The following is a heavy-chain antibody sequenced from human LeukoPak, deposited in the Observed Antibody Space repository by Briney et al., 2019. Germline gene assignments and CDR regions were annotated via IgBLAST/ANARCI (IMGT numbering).Heavy chain of an antibody. CDR3: AKDRAAGAVTTYDS. J-gene: IGHJ4*02. CDR2: ISYDGSNK. CDR1: GFTFSSYA. D-gene: IGHD4-17*01. Sequence: GGSLRLSCAASGFTFSSYAMYWVRQAPGKGREWVAQISYDGSNKYYADSVKGRFTISRDNSKNTLSLHMNSLRAEDTSLYYCAKDRAAGAVTTYDSWGQGTLVTVSS. V-gene: IGHV3-30-3*01.